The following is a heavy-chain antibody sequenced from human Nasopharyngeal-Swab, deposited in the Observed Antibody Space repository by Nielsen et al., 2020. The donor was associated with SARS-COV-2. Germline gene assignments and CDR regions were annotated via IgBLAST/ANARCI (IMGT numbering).Heavy chain of an antibody. J-gene: IGHJ4*02. D-gene: IGHD3-3*01. V-gene: IGHV3-9*01. CDR3: GRGHYTSVVDY. CDR2: ISWNSGTI. CDR1: GFTFDDYA. Sequence: GGSLRLSCASSGFTFDDYAMHWVRQAPGKGLEWVSGISWNSGTIGYADSVKGRFTIPRANAKNSLYLQMNSLRASDTALYYCGRGHYTSVVDYWGQGTLVTVSA.